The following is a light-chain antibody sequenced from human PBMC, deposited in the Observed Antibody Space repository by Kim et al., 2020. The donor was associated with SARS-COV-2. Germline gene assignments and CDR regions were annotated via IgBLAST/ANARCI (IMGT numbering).Light chain of an antibody. J-gene: IGKJ4*01. Sequence: TLSASVGDRVIITCRASQSISSWLAWYQQKPGKAPKLLIYKASSLESGVPSRFSGSGSGTEFTLTISSLQPDDFATYYCQQYNSYTFGGGTKLEI. V-gene: IGKV1-5*03. CDR1: QSISSW. CDR3: QQYNSYT. CDR2: KAS.